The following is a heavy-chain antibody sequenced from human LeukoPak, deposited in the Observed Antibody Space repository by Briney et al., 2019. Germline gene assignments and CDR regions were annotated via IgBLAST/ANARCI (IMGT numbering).Heavy chain of an antibody. V-gene: IGHV3-23*01. Sequence: AGGSLRLSCAASGFTFSSYAMSWVRQAPGKGLEWVSAISGSGGSTYYADSVKGRFTISRDNSKNTLYLQMNSLRAEDTAVYYCARETNYYGGIGHPQSFDNWGQGTLVTVSS. D-gene: IGHD3-22*01. CDR3: ARETNYYGGIGHPQSFDN. CDR2: ISGSGGST. CDR1: GFTFSSYA. J-gene: IGHJ4*02.